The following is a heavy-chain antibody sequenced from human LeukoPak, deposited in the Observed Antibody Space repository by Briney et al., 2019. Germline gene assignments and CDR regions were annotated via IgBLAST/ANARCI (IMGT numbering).Heavy chain of an antibody. Sequence: PGGSLRLSCAASGFTFSSYSMNWVRQAPGKGLEWVSSISSSSSYIYYADSVKGRFTISRDNAKNSLYLQMNSLRAEDTAVYYCARDAFEYFTMVRGVRQYHPYYFDYWGQGTLVTVSS. V-gene: IGHV3-21*01. D-gene: IGHD3-10*01. CDR1: GFTFSSYS. CDR3: ARDAFEYFTMVRGVRQYHPYYFDY. J-gene: IGHJ4*02. CDR2: ISSSSSYI.